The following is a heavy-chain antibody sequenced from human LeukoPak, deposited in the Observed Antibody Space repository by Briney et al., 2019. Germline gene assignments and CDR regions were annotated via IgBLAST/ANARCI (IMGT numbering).Heavy chain of an antibody. V-gene: IGHV3-7*01. J-gene: IGHJ6*02. CDR2: INQDGNEK. CDR1: GFTFSSYW. CDR3: ALSMVRGPFSFYYYGVDV. Sequence: GGSLRLSCAASGFTFSSYWMSWVRQAPGTGLEGVANINQDGNEKYSVDSVKGRFTVSRDNAKNSLYLEMNSLRADDTGVYYCALSMVRGPFSFYYYGVDVWGPGTAVTVSS. D-gene: IGHD3-10*01.